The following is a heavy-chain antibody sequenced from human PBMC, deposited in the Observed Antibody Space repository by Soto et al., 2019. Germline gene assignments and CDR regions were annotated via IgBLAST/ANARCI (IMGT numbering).Heavy chain of an antibody. J-gene: IGHJ6*03. CDR3: ARGGYCSSTTCPHYYMDV. V-gene: IGHV3-48*01. CDR1: GFTFGSYS. D-gene: IGHD2-2*01. CDR2: ISSGSSTI. Sequence: EVHLVESGGDLVQAGGSLRLSCAASGFTFGSYSMNWVRQAPGKGLEWVSYISSGSSTIYYAGSVKGRFTISRDNAKKSLYLQMNSLRAEDTAVYYCARGGYCSSTTCPHYYMDVWGKGTTVTVSS.